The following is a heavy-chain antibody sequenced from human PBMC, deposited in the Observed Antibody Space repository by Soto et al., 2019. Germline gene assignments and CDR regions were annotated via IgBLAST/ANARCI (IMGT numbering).Heavy chain of an antibody. J-gene: IGHJ4*02. V-gene: IGHV3-23*01. CDR1: GFTFISYA. Sequence: GWSLILSCAASGFTFISYAMSGVRQAPGKGLEWVSAISGRGGSTYYADFVKGAFTISRDNSNNTLYLQMNSLRAEDTAVYYCAKASPSGGYYARFDYWGQRT. CDR2: ISGRGGST. CDR3: AKASPSGGYYARFDY. D-gene: IGHD3-22*01.